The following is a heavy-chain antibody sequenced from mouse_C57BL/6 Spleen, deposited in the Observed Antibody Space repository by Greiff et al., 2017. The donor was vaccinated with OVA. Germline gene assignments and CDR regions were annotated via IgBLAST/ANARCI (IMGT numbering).Heavy chain of an antibody. CDR3: GRTGEYGSSQYWYFDV. V-gene: IGHV1-59*01. J-gene: IGHJ1*03. CDR2: IDPSDSYT. CDR1: GYTFTSYW. Sequence: QVQLQQPGAELVRPGTSVKLSCKASGYTFTSYWMHWVKQRPGQGLEWIGVIDPSDSYTTYTQKFKGKATLTVEPSSSTAYMQLSSLTSEAAAVYYGGRTGEYGSSQYWYFDVWGTGTTVTVSS. D-gene: IGHD1-1*01.